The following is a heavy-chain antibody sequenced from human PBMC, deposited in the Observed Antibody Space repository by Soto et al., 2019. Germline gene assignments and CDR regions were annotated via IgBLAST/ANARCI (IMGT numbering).Heavy chain of an antibody. Sequence: SETLSLTCTVSGGSISSGGYYWSWIRQHPGKGLEWIGYIYYSGSTYCNPSLKSRVTISVDTSKNQFSLKLSSVTAADTAVYYCARDVRGRRWFDPWGQGTLVTVSS. CDR2: IYYSGST. J-gene: IGHJ5*02. V-gene: IGHV4-31*03. CDR3: ARDVRGRRWFDP. CDR1: GGSISSGGYY.